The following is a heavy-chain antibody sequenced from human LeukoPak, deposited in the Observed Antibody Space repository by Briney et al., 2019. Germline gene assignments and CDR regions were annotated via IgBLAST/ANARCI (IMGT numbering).Heavy chain of an antibody. CDR1: GGSISSYY. V-gene: IGHV4-4*07. Sequence: SETLSLTCTVSGGSISSYYWSWIRQPAGKGLEWNGRIYTSGSTNYNPSLKSRVTMSVDTSKNQFSLKLSSVTAADTAVYYCARDSPNPSGSYLMDYWGQGTLVTVSS. D-gene: IGHD1-26*01. CDR3: ARDSPNPSGSYLMDY. J-gene: IGHJ4*02. CDR2: IYTSGST.